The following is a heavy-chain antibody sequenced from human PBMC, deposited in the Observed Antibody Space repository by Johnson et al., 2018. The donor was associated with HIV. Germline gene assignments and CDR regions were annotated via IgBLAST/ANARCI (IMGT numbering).Heavy chain of an antibody. CDR1: GFTFSSYA. J-gene: IGHJ3*02. Sequence: VQLVESGGGVVQPGRSLRLSCAASGFTFSSYAMHWVRQAPGKGLEWVSGINWNGDTTAYAESVKGRFTISRDNAKNSLYLQMNSLRAEDTAVYYCARVMGATQVMGAFDIWGQGTMVTVSS. V-gene: IGHV3-20*04. CDR2: INWNGDTT. D-gene: IGHD1-26*01. CDR3: ARVMGATQVMGAFDI.